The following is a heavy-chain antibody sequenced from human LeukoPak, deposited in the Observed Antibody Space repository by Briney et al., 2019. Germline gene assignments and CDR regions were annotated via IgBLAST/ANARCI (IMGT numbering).Heavy chain of an antibody. CDR2: IYYSGST. V-gene: IGHV4-30-4*08. CDR3: ARADFWSGRIFDY. D-gene: IGHD3-3*01. Sequence: SETLSLTCTVSGGSISSGDYYWSWIRQPPGKGLEWIGYIYYSGSTYYNPSLKSRVTISVDTSKNQFSLKLSSVTAADTAVYYCARADFWSGRIFDYWGQGTLVTVSS. CDR1: GGSISSGDYY. J-gene: IGHJ4*02.